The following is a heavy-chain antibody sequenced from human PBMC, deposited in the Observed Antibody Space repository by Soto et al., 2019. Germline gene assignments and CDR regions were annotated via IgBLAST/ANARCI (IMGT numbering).Heavy chain of an antibody. D-gene: IGHD3-3*01. Sequence: ASVKVSCKASGGTFISYAISWVRQAPGRGLEWMGGIIPVFGTANYTQKFQGRVTITADESTSTAYMELSSLRSEDTAVYYCARDSEGDFWSGYYLFFDYWGQGTLVTVSS. J-gene: IGHJ4*02. CDR3: ARDSEGDFWSGYYLFFDY. V-gene: IGHV1-69*13. CDR2: IIPVFGTA. CDR1: GGTFISYA.